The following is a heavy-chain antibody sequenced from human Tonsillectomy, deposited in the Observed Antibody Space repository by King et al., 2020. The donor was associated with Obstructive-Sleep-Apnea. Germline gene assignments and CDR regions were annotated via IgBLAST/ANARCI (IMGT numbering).Heavy chain of an antibody. CDR2: ISYSGST. J-gene: IGHJ2*01. CDR1: GDSISSYF. CDR3: ARSESGWYFDL. V-gene: IGHV4-59*08. Sequence: VQLQESGPGLVKPSETLSLTCTVSGDSISSYFWSWVRQPPGQGLEWVGYISYSGSTNYNPSLKSRVTISVDTSKNQFSLTLSSVTAADTAVYYCARSESGWYFDLCGRGTLVTVSS. D-gene: IGHD3-10*01.